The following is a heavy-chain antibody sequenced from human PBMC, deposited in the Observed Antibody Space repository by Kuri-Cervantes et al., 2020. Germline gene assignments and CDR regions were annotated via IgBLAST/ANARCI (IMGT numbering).Heavy chain of an antibody. CDR1: GGSFSGYY. CDR2: INHSGST. CDR3: ARDSSGIAVSD. Sequence: GSLRLSCAVYGGSFSGYYWSWIRQPPGKGLEWIGEINHSGSTNHNPSLKSRVTISVDTSKNQFSLKLSSVTAADTAVYYCARDSSGIAVSDWGQGTLVTVSS. J-gene: IGHJ4*02. V-gene: IGHV4-34*01. D-gene: IGHD6-19*01.